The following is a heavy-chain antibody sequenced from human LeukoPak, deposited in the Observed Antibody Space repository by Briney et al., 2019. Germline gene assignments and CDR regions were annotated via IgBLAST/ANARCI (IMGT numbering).Heavy chain of an antibody. V-gene: IGHV3-74*01. Sequence: PGGSLRLSCAASGFTFSGYWMHWVRQPPGKGLVWVSRITGDGSSTTYADSVKGRFTISRDNAKNSLYLQVNSLRAEDTAVYYCARGTGTTAYFDYWGQGTLVTVSS. CDR1: GFTFSGYW. CDR2: ITGDGSST. J-gene: IGHJ4*02. CDR3: ARGTGTTAYFDY. D-gene: IGHD1-1*01.